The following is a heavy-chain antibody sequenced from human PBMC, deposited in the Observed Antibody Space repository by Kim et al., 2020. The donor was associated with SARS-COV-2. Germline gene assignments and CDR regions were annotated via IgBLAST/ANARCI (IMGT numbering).Heavy chain of an antibody. V-gene: IGHV4-34*01. CDR3: ARGLRSSFLYGMDV. CDR2: INHSGST. CDR1: GGSFSGYY. Sequence: SETLSLTCAVYGGSFSGYYWSWIRQPPGKGLEWIGEINHSGSTNYNPSLKSRVTISVDTSKNQFSLKLSSVTAADTAVYYCARGLRSSFLYGMDVWGQGTTVTVSS. J-gene: IGHJ6*02. D-gene: IGHD6-6*01.